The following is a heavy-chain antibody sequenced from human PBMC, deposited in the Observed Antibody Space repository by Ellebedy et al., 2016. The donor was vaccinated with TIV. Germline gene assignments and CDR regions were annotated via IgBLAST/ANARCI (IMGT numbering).Heavy chain of an antibody. CDR1: GGTFSSYA. CDR2: IIPIFGTA. Sequence: SVQVSCXASGGTFSSYAISWVRQAPGQGLEWMGEIIPIFGTANYAQKFQGRVTITADESTSTAYMELSSLRSEDTAVYYCATGYGDYVGYYGMDVWGQGTTVTVSS. D-gene: IGHD4-17*01. J-gene: IGHJ6*02. V-gene: IGHV1-69*13. CDR3: ATGYGDYVGYYGMDV.